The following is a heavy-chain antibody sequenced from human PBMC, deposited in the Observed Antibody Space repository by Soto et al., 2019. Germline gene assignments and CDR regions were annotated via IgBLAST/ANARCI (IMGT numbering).Heavy chain of an antibody. V-gene: IGHV3-30*18. CDR1: GFTFSSYG. CDR3: AKEITMVRGVSIDY. D-gene: IGHD3-10*01. CDR2: ISYDGSNK. J-gene: IGHJ4*02. Sequence: GGSLRLSCAASGFTFSSYGMHWVRQAPGKGLEWVAVISYDGSNKYYADSVKGRFTISRDNSKNTLYLQMNSLRAEDTAVYYCAKEITMVRGVSIDYWGQGTLVTVSS.